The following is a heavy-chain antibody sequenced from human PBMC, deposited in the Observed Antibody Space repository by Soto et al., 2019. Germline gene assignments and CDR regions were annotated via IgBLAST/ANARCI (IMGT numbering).Heavy chain of an antibody. Sequence: SETLSLTCTVSGGSISSYYWSWIRQPPGKGLEWIGYIYYSGSTNYNPSLKSRVTISVDTSKNQFSLKLSSVTAADTAVYYCARDFGFWSGYPWFDPWGQGTLVTVSS. CDR2: IYYSGST. CDR1: GGSISSYY. V-gene: IGHV4-59*01. CDR3: ARDFGFWSGYPWFDP. J-gene: IGHJ5*02. D-gene: IGHD3-3*01.